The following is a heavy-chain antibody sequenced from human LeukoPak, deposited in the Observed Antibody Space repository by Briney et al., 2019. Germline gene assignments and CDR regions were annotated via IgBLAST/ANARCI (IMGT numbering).Heavy chain of an antibody. CDR3: ARGGMATMAAFDI. CDR1: GFTFSSYS. J-gene: IGHJ3*02. D-gene: IGHD5-24*01. V-gene: IGHV3-48*04. Sequence: PGGSLRLSCAASGFTFSSYSMNWVRQAPGKGLEWVSYISSSSRTIYYAESVKGRFTISRDNAKNSLYLQMNSLRAEDTAVYYCARGGMATMAAFDIWGQGTMVTVSS. CDR2: ISSSSRTI.